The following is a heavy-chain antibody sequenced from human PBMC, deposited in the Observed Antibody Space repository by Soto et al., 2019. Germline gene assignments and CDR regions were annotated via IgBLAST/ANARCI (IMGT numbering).Heavy chain of an antibody. D-gene: IGHD2-2*02. CDR2: IIPIFNST. CDR3: SREGRGKKAGYTGLVSLGY. J-gene: IGHJ4*02. V-gene: IGHV1-69*06. CDR1: GSRFSNYV. Sequence: QVQLVQSGAEVKTPGSSLKVSCTVSGSRFSNYVISWVRQAPGHGLEWLGRIIPIFNSTQYAQKFQGRVTLTAAKSTNTASLELSSLRSDDTAVYYCSREGRGKKAGYTGLVSLGYWGQGPLVTVSS.